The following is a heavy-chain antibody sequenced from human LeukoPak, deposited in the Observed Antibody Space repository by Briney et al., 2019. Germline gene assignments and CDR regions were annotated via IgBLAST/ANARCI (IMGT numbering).Heavy chain of an antibody. J-gene: IGHJ3*02. CDR1: GYTFTSYY. CDR2: INPSGGST. CDR3: AREPWYYYDSSDGDDAFDI. D-gene: IGHD3-22*01. V-gene: IGHV1-46*01. Sequence: ASVKVSCKASGYTFTSYYMHWVRQAPGQGLEWMGIINPSGGSTSYAQKFQGRVTMTRDTSTSAVYMELSSLRSEDTAVYYCAREPWYYYDSSDGDDAFDIWGQGTMVTVSS.